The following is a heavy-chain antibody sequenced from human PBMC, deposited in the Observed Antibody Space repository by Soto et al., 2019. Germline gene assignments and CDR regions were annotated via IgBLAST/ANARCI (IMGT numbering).Heavy chain of an antibody. CDR3: ARGQYSSSWHSTYYFDY. CDR2: INPDSGGT. J-gene: IGHJ4*02. V-gene: IGHV1-2*02. CDR1: GYTFTGYY. D-gene: IGHD6-13*01. Sequence: ASVKVSCKASGYTFTGYYIHWVRQAPGQGLEWMGWINPDSGGTNYAQKFQGRVTMIRDTSISTAYMELSRLRSDDTAVYYCARGQYSSSWHSTYYFDYWGQGALVTVYS.